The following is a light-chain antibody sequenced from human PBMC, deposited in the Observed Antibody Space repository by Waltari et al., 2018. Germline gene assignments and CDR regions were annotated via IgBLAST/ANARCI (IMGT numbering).Light chain of an antibody. CDR1: SSDVGSYNF. Sequence: QSALTQPASVSGSPGQSITISCTGTSSDVGSYNFVSWYQQHPGNAPILMIHEGSKRPSGVSNRFAGSKSGNTASLTISGLQAEDEADYFCSSDAGSSTLYVFGTGTKVTVL. CDR2: EGS. CDR3: SSDAGSSTLYV. V-gene: IGLV2-23*01. J-gene: IGLJ1*01.